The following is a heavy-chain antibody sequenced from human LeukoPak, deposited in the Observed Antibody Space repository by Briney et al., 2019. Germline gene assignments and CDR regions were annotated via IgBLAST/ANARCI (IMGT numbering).Heavy chain of an antibody. J-gene: IGHJ4*02. Sequence: PGGSLRLSCAASGFTFSSYEVNWVRQAPGKGLEWVSYISSSGSTTFYADSVKGRFTISRDNAKNSLYLQMNSLRAEDTAVYYCARDLFGSGSFYGFWGQGTLVTVSS. CDR2: ISSSGSTT. CDR1: GFTFSSYE. CDR3: ARDLFGSGSFYGF. D-gene: IGHD3-10*01. V-gene: IGHV3-48*03.